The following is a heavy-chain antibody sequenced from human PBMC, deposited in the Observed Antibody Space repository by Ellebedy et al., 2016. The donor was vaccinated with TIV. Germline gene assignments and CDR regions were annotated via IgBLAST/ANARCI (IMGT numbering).Heavy chain of an antibody. V-gene: IGHV3-23*01. CDR1: GFTFNSYA. CDR3: AKGRGGGADSSAPRYYFDS. CDR2: ISHTGSRT. D-gene: IGHD6-19*01. Sequence: PGGSLRLSCAASGFTFNSYAMSWVRQAPGKGLEWVSTISHTGSRTYYANSVEGRFIISRDNSERTLYLQMNSLRAEDTALYYCAKGRGGGADSSAPRYYFDSWGLGTLVTVSS. J-gene: IGHJ4*02.